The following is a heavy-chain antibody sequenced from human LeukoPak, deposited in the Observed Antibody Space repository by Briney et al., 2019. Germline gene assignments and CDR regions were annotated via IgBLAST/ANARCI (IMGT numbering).Heavy chain of an antibody. J-gene: IGHJ3*02. Sequence: PSETLSLTCAVYGGSFSGYYWSWIRQPPGKGLEWIGEINHSGSTNYNPSLKSRVTISVDKSKNQFSLKLSSVTAADTAVYYCAMTYYYGSSGYLEPDAFDIWGQGTMVTVSS. V-gene: IGHV4-34*01. CDR2: INHSGST. CDR3: AMTYYYGSSGYLEPDAFDI. CDR1: GGSFSGYY. D-gene: IGHD3-22*01.